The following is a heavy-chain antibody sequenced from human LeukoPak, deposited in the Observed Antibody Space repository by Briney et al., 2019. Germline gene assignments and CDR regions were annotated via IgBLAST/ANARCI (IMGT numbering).Heavy chain of an antibody. V-gene: IGHV3-21*01. J-gene: IGHJ4*02. CDR2: ICSISRYI. CDR3: ARLLRDSSGYPIPDY. CDR1: VFTFRSYS. D-gene: IGHD3-22*01. Sequence: GGSLRLSRAASVFTFRSYSLNWVRAAPGRGLEWVSSICSISRYIYYAYSVKGRFPISRDNAKTSLYLQMNSLRAEDTAVYYCARLLRDSSGYPIPDYWGQGTLVTVSS.